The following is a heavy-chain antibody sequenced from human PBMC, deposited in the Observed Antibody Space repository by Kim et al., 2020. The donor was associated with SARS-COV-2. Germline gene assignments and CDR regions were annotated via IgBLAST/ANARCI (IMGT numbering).Heavy chain of an antibody. CDR1: GGSFNGYY. D-gene: IGHD6-19*01. CDR3: ARGAFPRGSSGLDS. Sequence: SETLSLTCAVYGGSFNGYYWTWIRQSPGKGLEWIGESNHRGETSYNPSLGSRVTISVDTSKDQFSLRLRSLTAADTAVYYCARGAFPRGSSGLDSWGQGTLLTVSS. CDR2: SNHRGET. J-gene: IGHJ4*02. V-gene: IGHV4-34*01.